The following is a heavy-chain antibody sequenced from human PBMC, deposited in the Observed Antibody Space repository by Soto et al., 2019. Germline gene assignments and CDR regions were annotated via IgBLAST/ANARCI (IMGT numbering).Heavy chain of an antibody. CDR3: ARESSSSVDY. V-gene: IGHV3-30-3*01. D-gene: IGHD6-6*01. J-gene: IGHJ4*02. CDR1: GFTFSSYA. Sequence: GGSLRLSCAASGFTFSSYAMHWVRQAPGKGLEWVAVISYDGSNKYCADSVKGRFTISRDNSKNTLYLQMNSLRAEDTAVYYCARESSSSVDYWGQGTLVTVSS. CDR2: ISYDGSNK.